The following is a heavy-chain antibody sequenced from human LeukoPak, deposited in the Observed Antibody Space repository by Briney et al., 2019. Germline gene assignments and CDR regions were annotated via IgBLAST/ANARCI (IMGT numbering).Heavy chain of an antibody. J-gene: IGHJ6*03. CDR3: ARGRGSSARLGYYFYYIAV. D-gene: IGHD1-26*01. CDR2: INTNTGNP. V-gene: IGHV7-4-1*02. CDR1: GYTFTSFG. Sequence: ASVKVSCKASGYTFTSFGIHWVRQAPGQGLEWMGLINTNTGNPTYAQGFTGRFVFSLETSVSTSYLQISSLKAEDTAVYYCARGRGSSARLGYYFYYIAVWGKGTTVNVSS.